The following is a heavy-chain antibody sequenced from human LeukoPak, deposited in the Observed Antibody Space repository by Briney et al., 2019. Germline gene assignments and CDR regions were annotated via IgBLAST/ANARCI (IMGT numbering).Heavy chain of an antibody. D-gene: IGHD6-19*01. CDR1: GYTFTSYD. CDR2: IIPILDIA. V-gene: IGHV1-69*04. Sequence: SVKVSCKASGYTFTSYDINWVRQAPGQGLEWMGRIIPILDIANYVQNFQGRVTITADTSASTVYMELSSLRSEDTAVYYCARLGSSGPEWGQGTLVTVSS. J-gene: IGHJ4*02. CDR3: ARLGSSGPE.